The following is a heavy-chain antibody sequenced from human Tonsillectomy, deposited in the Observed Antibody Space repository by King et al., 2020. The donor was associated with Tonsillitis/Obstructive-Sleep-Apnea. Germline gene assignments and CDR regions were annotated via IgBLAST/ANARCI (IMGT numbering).Heavy chain of an antibody. CDR3: AKGGDSGSYRFDWFDP. V-gene: IGHV3-9*01. Sequence: VQLVESGEGLVRPGRSLRLSCAASGFTFAEYALNWVRQAPGKGLEWVSVISWNSGSIGNTASVKGRFTISRDNAKNSLYLQMNTLRAEDTALYYCAKGGDSGSYRFDWFDPWGQGTLVTVSS. D-gene: IGHD3-10*01. CDR1: GFTFAEYA. CDR2: ISWNSGSI. J-gene: IGHJ5*02.